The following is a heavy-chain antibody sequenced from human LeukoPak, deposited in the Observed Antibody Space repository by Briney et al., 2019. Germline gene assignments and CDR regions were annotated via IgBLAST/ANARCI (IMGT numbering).Heavy chain of an antibody. D-gene: IGHD2-8*01. CDR3: ARVWPCANGVCPDVFEY. J-gene: IGHJ4*02. CDR1: GYTFTGYY. Sequence: ASVKVSCQASGYTFTGYYMHWVRQAPGQGLEWMGWINPNSGDTYYAQNFQGRVTMTRDTSISSAYMELSSLRSGDTAVYYCARVWPCANGVCPDVFEYWGQGTLVTVSS. CDR2: INPNSGDT. V-gene: IGHV1-2*02.